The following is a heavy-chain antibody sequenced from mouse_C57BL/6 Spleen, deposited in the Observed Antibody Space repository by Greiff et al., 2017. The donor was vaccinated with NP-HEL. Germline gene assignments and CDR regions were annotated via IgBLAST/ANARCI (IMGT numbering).Heavy chain of an antibody. J-gene: IGHJ3*01. CDR1: GFNIKDDY. CDR2: IDPENGDT. V-gene: IGHV14-4*01. Sequence: EVQLQESGAELVRPGASVKLSCTASGFNIKDDYMHWVKQRPEQGLEWIGWIDPENGDTEYASKFQGKAPITADTASNTAYLQLSSLTSEDTAVYYCTTWGTFAYWGKGTLVTVSA. CDR3: TTWGTFAY. D-gene: IGHD2-14*01.